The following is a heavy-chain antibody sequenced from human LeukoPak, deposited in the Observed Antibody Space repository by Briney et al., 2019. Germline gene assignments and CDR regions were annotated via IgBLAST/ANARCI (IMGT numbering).Heavy chain of an antibody. V-gene: IGHV3-30*04. CDR1: GFTFSSYA. CDR2: ISYDGSNK. J-gene: IGHJ4*02. CDR3: AKGDKPGY. Sequence: GSLRLSCAASGFTFSSYAMHWVRQAPGKGLEWVAVISYDGSNKYYADSVKGRFTISRDNSKNTLYLQMNSLRAEDTAVYYCAKGDKPGYWGQGTLITVSS. D-gene: IGHD1-14*01.